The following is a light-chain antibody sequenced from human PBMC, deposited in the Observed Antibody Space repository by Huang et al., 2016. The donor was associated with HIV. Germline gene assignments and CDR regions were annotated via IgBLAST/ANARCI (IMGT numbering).Light chain of an antibody. V-gene: IGKV1-5*03. CDR3: QQYSSYSWT. CDR1: QISSSW. CDR2: KAS. J-gene: IGKJ1*01. Sequence: DIQMIQSPSTLSASVGDRVTITCRASQISSSWLAWYQQKPGKDPKLLIYKASSLESGVPSRFSGSGSGTEFTLTISSLQPDDFATYYCQQYSSYSWTFGQGTKVEIK.